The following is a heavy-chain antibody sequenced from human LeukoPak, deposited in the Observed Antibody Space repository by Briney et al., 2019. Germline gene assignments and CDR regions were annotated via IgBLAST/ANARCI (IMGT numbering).Heavy chain of an antibody. CDR2: IIPIFGTA. D-gene: IGHD3-3*01. CDR1: GGTFSSYA. CDR3: ARGYYYDFWSGHYYYYMDV. V-gene: IGHV1-69*05. Sequence: GSSVKVSCKASGGTFSSYAISWVRQAPGQGLEWMGGIIPIFGTANCAQKFQGRVTITTDESTSTAYMELSSLRSEDTAVYYCARGYYYDFWSGHYYYYMDVWGKGTTVTVSS. J-gene: IGHJ6*03.